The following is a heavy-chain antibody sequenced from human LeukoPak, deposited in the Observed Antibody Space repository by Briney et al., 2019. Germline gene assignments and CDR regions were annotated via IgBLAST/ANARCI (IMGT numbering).Heavy chain of an antibody. CDR2: ISSSSSTI. V-gene: IGHV3-48*01. Sequence: GGSLRLSCAASGFIFSSYSMNWVRQAPGKGLEWVSYISSSSSTIYYADSVKGRFTISRDNAKNSLYLQMNSLRAEDTAVYYCAREGKQLVPVYWGQGTLVTVSS. D-gene: IGHD6-6*01. CDR3: AREGKQLVPVY. CDR1: GFIFSSYS. J-gene: IGHJ4*02.